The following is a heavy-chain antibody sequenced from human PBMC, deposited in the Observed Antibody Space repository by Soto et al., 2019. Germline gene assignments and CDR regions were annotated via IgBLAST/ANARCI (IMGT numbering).Heavy chain of an antibody. CDR3: ARSSGPNFGIIIEGSNWFDP. CDR1: GDTFTSYY. CDR2: INPHGGST. V-gene: IGHV1-46*01. Sequence: GASVKVSCKAPGDTFTSYYLKWVRQAPGQGLEWMGVINPHGGSTKYAQKFKCRVTMTRDTSRCTVYMELRSLRSDDSAISYCARSSGPNFGIIIEGSNWFDPWGQGTLVTVSS. J-gene: IGHJ5*02. D-gene: IGHD3-3*01.